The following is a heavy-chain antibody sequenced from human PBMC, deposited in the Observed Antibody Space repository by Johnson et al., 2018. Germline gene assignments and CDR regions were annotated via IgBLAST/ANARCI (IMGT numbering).Heavy chain of an antibody. CDR3: AKSSSGWYTYYYYMDV. V-gene: IGHV1-69*01. D-gene: IGHD6-19*01. CDR2: IIPIFGTA. J-gene: IGHJ6*03. CDR1: GGTFSSYA. Sequence: QVQLVQSGAEVKKPGSSVQVSCKASGGTFSSYAISWVRQAPGQGLEWMGGIIPIFGTANYAQKFQGRVTITAHGSTSTAYMERGSLRSEGTAVYSCAKSSSGWYTYYYYMDVGGKGTTVTVSS.